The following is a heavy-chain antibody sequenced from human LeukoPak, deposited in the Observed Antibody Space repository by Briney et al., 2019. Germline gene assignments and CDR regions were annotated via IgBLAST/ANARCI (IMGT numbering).Heavy chain of an antibody. CDR3: ASRMTTVRYYYYGMDV. D-gene: IGHD4-11*01. Sequence: PGGSLRLSCAASGFTFSSYWMSWVRQAPGKGLEWVANIKQDGSEKYYVDSVKGRFTISRDNAKNSLYLQMNSLRAEDTAVYYCASRMTTVRYYYYGMDVWGQGTTVTVSS. CDR2: IKQDGSEK. CDR1: GFTFSSYW. J-gene: IGHJ6*02. V-gene: IGHV3-7*01.